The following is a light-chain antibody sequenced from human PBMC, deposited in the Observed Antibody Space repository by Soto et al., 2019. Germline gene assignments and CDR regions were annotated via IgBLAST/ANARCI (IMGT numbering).Light chain of an antibody. CDR2: NYN. CDR3: AAWDDSLSGVV. J-gene: IGLJ3*02. CDR1: SSNIGSNY. Sequence: QSVLTQPPSASGTPGQRVTISCSGSSSNIGSNYLYWFQQLPGTAPKLLIYNYNQRPSGVPDRFSGSKSGTSATLAISGLRSEDEAHYYCAAWDDSLSGVVFGGGTKLTVL. V-gene: IGLV1-47*02.